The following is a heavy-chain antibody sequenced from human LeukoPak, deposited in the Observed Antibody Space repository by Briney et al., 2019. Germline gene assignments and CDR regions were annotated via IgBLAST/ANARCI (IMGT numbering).Heavy chain of an antibody. Sequence: SETLSLTCTVSGGSISSSSYYWGWIRQPPGKGLEWIGSIYFSGRTYYNMSLKSRVTISIDTSKNQFSLKVNSVTAADTAVYYCARDNPYGSGTDYWGQGTLVTVSS. D-gene: IGHD3-10*01. CDR1: GGSISSSSYY. CDR3: ARDNPYGSGTDY. J-gene: IGHJ4*02. V-gene: IGHV4-39*07. CDR2: IYFSGRT.